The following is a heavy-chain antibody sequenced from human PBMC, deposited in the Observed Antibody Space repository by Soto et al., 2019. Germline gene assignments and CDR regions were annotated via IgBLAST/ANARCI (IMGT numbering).Heavy chain of an antibody. D-gene: IGHD1-26*01. V-gene: IGHV1-2*02. CDR2: INPNSGGT. CDR3: AREEIVGAVDY. Sequence: ASVKVSCKASGYTFTGYYMNWVRQAPGQGLEWMGWINPNSGGTNYAQKFQGRVTMTRDTSISTAYMELSRLRSDDTAVYSVAREEIVGAVDYWGQGTLVTVSS. CDR1: GYTFTGYY. J-gene: IGHJ4*02.